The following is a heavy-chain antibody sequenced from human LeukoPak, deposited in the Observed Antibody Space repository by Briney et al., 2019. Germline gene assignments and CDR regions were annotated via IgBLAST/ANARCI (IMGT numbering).Heavy chain of an antibody. Sequence: GASVKVSCKASGGTFSSYAISWVRQAPGQGLEWMGGIIPIFGTANYAQKFQGRVTITADESTSTAYMELSSLRSEDTAVYYCARVYQGGSYYFGWFDPWGQGTLVTVSS. CDR2: IIPIFGTA. CDR1: GGTFSSYA. V-gene: IGHV1-69*13. CDR3: ARVYQGGSYYFGWFDP. J-gene: IGHJ5*02. D-gene: IGHD1-26*01.